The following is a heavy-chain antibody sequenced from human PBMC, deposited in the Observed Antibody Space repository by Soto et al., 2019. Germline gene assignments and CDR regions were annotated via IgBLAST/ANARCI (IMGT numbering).Heavy chain of an antibody. CDR2: INPNSGGT. D-gene: IGHD6-13*01. CDR1: GYTFTGYY. J-gene: IGHJ6*02. V-gene: IGHV1-2*04. CDR3: ATGSAAGPGHYYYYGMDV. Sequence: ASVKVSCKASGYTFTGYYMHWVRQAPGQGLEWMGWINPNSGGTNYAQKFQCWVTMTRDTSISTAYMELSRLRSDDTAVYYCATGSAAGPGHYYYYGMDVWGQGTTVTVSS.